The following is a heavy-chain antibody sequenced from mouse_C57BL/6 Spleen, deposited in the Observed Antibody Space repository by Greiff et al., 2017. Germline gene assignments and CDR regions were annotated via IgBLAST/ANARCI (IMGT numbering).Heavy chain of an antibody. D-gene: IGHD2-2*01. CDR1: GFTFSDAW. CDR3: TNGSYYGYDGYAMDY. V-gene: IGHV6-6*01. J-gene: IGHJ4*01. CDR2: IRNKANNHAT. Sequence: EVKVEESGGGLVQPGGSLKLSCAASGFTFSDAWMDWVRQSPEKGLEWVAEIRNKANNHATYYAESVQGRFTISRDDSKSSVYLQMNSLRAEDTSIYYCTNGSYYGYDGYAMDYWGQGTSVTVSS.